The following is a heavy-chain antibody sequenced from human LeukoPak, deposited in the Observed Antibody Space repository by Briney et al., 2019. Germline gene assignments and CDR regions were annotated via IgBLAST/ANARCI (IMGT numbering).Heavy chain of an antibody. CDR1: GGSISSYY. Sequence: SETLSLTCTVSGGSISSYYWSWIRQPPGKGLEWIGYIYYSGSTNYNPSLKSRVTISVDTSKNQFSLKLSSVTAADTAVYYCARLLHAIDAFDIWGQGTMVTVSS. D-gene: IGHD2-15*01. CDR2: IYYSGST. J-gene: IGHJ3*02. CDR3: ARLLHAIDAFDI. V-gene: IGHV4-59*08.